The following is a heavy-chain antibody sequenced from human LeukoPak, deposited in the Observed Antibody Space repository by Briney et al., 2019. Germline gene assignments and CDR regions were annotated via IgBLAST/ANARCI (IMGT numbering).Heavy chain of an antibody. Sequence: SETLSLTCTVSGGSISSYYWSWIRQPPGKGLEWIGYIYYSGSTNYNPSLKSRVTISGDTSKNQFSLKLRSATAADTAVYYCARRYRSHSSSWSYYFDYWGQGTLVTVSS. CDR3: ARRYRSHSSSWSYYFDY. CDR1: GGSISSYY. J-gene: IGHJ4*02. V-gene: IGHV4-59*08. CDR2: IYYSGST. D-gene: IGHD6-13*01.